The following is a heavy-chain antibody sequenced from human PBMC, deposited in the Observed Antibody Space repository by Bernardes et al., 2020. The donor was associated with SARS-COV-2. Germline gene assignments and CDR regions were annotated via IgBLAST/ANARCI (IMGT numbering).Heavy chain of an antibody. Sequence: ETLSLTCTVSGGSISSYYWGWIRQPPGKGLEWIGTIYYSGSIYYSPSLKSRITLSVDPSRNQFSLRLKSVTAADTAMYYCASSPYNWNYHFDYWGQGTLAAVTS. CDR1: GGSISSYY. D-gene: IGHD1-7*01. CDR2: IYYSGSI. CDR3: ASSPYNWNYHFDY. V-gene: IGHV4-39*01. J-gene: IGHJ4*02.